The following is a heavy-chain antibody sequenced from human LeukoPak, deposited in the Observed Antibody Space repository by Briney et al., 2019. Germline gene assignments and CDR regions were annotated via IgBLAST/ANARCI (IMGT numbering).Heavy chain of an antibody. V-gene: IGHV3-64*01. CDR1: GFLFYSYA. J-gene: IGHJ4*02. D-gene: IGHD3-16*02. Sequence: PGGSLRLSCSASGFLFYSYAMHWVRQAPGRGLEYVAAVTSSGSSTFHANSVKGRFTISRDNSKNTLYLQMDSLRPEDMAVYFCTRGPGYDYVWGTYRADYWAREPWSPSPQ. CDR3: TRGPGYDYVWGTYRADY. CDR2: VTSSGSST.